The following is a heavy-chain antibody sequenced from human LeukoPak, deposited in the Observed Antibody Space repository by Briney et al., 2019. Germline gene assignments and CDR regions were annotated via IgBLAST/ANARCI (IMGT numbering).Heavy chain of an antibody. CDR1: GGSISSYY. CDR2: VYYTGNT. J-gene: IGHJ4*02. Sequence: SETLSLTCTVSGGSISSYYWSWVRQPPGKGLEWIGFVYYTGNTNYSPSLKSRVTMSVDTSKNQFSLKLSSVTAADTAVYYCARERIWGSYPDYWGQGTLVTVSS. V-gene: IGHV4-59*12. D-gene: IGHD3-16*02. CDR3: ARERIWGSYPDY.